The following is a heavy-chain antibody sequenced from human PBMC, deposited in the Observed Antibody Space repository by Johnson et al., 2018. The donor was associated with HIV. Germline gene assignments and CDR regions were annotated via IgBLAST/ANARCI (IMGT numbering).Heavy chain of an antibody. J-gene: IGHJ3*02. CDR3: ARGYGGNYDAFDI. CDR2: ISYDGSNK. D-gene: IGHD4-23*01. V-gene: IGHV3-30*03. CDR1: GFTFSSYG. Sequence: QVQLVESGGGVVQPGRSLRLSCAASGFTFSSYGMHWVRQAPGKGLEWVAVISYDGSNKNYADSVKGRFTISRDNTKNTLSLQMNSLRAEDTAVYDCARGYGGNYDAFDIWGQGTMVTVSS.